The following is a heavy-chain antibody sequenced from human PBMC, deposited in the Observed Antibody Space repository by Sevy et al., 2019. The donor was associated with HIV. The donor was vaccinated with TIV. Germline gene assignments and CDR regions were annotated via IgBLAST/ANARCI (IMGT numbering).Heavy chain of an antibody. CDR1: GGTFSGYA. CDR3: ARGISGYRLGVFDY. V-gene: IGHV1-69*13. D-gene: IGHD3-16*01. CDR2: IIPIFGTA. J-gene: IGHJ4*02. Sequence: ASVKVSCKGSGGTFSGYAISWVRQAPGQGLEWMGGIIPIFGTANYAQKFQGRVTITADESTSTAYMELSSLRSEDTAVYYCARGISGYRLGVFDYWGQGTLVTVSS.